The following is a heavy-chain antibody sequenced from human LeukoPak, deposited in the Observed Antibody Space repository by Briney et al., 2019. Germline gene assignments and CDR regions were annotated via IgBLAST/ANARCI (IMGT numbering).Heavy chain of an antibody. CDR1: GGSISSYY. V-gene: IGHV4-59*01. J-gene: IGHJ6*02. Sequence: PSETLSLTCTVSGGSISSYYWSWIRQPPGKGLEWIGYIYYSGSTNYNPSLKSRVTISVDTSKNQFSLKLSSVTAADTAVYHCAYGMDVWGQGTTVTVSS. CDR2: IYYSGST. CDR3: AYGMDV.